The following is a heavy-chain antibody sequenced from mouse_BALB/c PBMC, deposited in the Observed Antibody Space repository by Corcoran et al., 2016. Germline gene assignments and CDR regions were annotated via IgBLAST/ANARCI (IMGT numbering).Heavy chain of an antibody. V-gene: IGHV9-4*02. CDR3: ARSGGLITTVVAPYYAMDY. CDR1: GYTFTTAG. J-gene: IGHJ4*01. CDR2: INTHSGVP. D-gene: IGHD1-1*01. Sequence: QIQLVQSGPELKKPGETVRISCKASGYTFTTAGMQWVQKMPGKGLKWIGWINTHSGVPKYAEDFKGRFAFSLETSASTAYLQISNLKNEDTATYFCARSGGLITTVVAPYYAMDYWGQGTSVTVSS.